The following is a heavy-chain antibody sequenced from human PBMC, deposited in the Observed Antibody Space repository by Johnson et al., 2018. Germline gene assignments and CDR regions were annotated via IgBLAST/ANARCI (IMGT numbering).Heavy chain of an antibody. CDR2: ISSSGTTT. Sequence: VQLQESGGGLVQPGGSLRLSCAASGFTFDGFSMNWVRQAPGKGLEWVTHISSSGTTTYYADSVRGRFTISRDNAKNSLYLQVNSLGDEDTAVYYCARGCSYTSCYRTDYFQHLGQGTLVTVSS. D-gene: IGHD2-2*02. J-gene: IGHJ1*01. V-gene: IGHV3-48*02. CDR1: GFTFDGFS. CDR3: ARGCSYTSCYRTDYFQH.